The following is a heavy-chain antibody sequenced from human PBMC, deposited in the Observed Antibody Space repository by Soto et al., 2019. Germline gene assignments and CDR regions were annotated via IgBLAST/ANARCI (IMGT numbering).Heavy chain of an antibody. CDR1: GFTLTTYT. D-gene: IGHD1-26*01. Sequence: VQLVESGGGLVKPGGSLRLSCVASGFTLTTYTMNWVRQAPGMGLEWVSSINGRGNYKYYTDSVEGRFTISRDNAKNSLYLHMNSLGAEDTAVYYCAREDGVVGATSAFDYWGQGTLVTVSS. J-gene: IGHJ4*02. CDR3: AREDGVVGATSAFDY. CDR2: INGRGNYK. V-gene: IGHV3-21*01.